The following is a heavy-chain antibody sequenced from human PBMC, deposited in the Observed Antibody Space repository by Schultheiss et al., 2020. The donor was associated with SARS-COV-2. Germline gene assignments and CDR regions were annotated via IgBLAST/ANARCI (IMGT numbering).Heavy chain of an antibody. V-gene: IGHV3-30*18. CDR3: AKLERSSWSNAFDY. J-gene: IGHJ4*02. CDR1: GFTFSSYA. D-gene: IGHD6-13*01. CDR2: ISYDGSNK. Sequence: GGSLRLSCAASGFTFSSYAMHWVRQAPGKGLEWVAVISYDGSNKYYADSVKGRFTISRDNAKNSLFLQMNSLRAEDTAVYYCAKLERSSWSNAFDYWGQGTLVTVSS.